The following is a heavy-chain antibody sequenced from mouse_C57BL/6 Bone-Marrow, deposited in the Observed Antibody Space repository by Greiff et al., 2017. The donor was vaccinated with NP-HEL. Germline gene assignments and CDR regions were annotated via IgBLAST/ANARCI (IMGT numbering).Heavy chain of an antibody. CDR2: INPSTGGT. CDR3: ARRLLAWFAY. Sequence: EVKLVESGPELVKPGASVKISCKASGYSFTGYYMNWVKQSPEKSLEWIGEINPSTGGTTYNQKFKAKATLTVDKSSSTAYMQLKSLTSEDSAVYYCARRLLAWFAYWGQGTLVTVSA. V-gene: IGHV1-42*01. J-gene: IGHJ3*01. D-gene: IGHD2-3*01. CDR1: GYSFTGYY.